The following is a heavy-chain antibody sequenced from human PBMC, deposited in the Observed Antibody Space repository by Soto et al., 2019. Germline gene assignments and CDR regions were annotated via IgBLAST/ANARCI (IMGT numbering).Heavy chain of an antibody. Sequence: SETLSLTCTVSGGSVTSDEDYWTWIRKSPGKGLEWIGYISNSGSTGYNPSLKTRLSMSVDRSKNQFTLRLTSVTAADTAVYFCATESGSTYGYFDHWGQGTQVTVSS. D-gene: IGHD5-18*01. CDR2: ISNSGST. CDR3: ATESGSTYGYFDH. V-gene: IGHV4-30-4*01. CDR1: GGSVTSDEDY. J-gene: IGHJ4*02.